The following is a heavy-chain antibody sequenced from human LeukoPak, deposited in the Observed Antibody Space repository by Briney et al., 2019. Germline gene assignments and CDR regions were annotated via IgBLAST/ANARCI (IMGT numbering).Heavy chain of an antibody. D-gene: IGHD3-16*01. J-gene: IGHJ3*02. CDR3: ARDLWGVTYDAFDI. CDR2: IKQDGSEK. Sequence: LSLTCAVSGGSISSGGYSWSWVRQAPGKGLEWVANIKQDGSEKYYVDSVKGRFTISRDNAKNSLYLQMNSLRAEDTAVYYCARDLWGVTYDAFDIWGQGTMVTVSS. CDR1: GGSISSGGYS. V-gene: IGHV3-7*01.